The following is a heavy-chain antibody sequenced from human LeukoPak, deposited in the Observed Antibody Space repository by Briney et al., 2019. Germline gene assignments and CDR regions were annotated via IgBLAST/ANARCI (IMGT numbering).Heavy chain of an antibody. V-gene: IGHV3-23*01. Sequence: GGSLRLSCAASGFTFSSYAMSWVRQAPGEGLEWVSAISGSGGSTYYADSVKGRFTISRDNSKNTLYLLMSSLRAEDTAVYYCAQEISPRSVNGHFDYWGQGTLVTVSS. J-gene: IGHJ4*02. CDR2: ISGSGGST. D-gene: IGHD6-25*01. CDR1: GFTFSSYA. CDR3: AQEISPRSVNGHFDY.